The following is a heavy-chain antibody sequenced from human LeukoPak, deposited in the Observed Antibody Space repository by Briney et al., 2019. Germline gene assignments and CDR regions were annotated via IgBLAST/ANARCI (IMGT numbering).Heavy chain of an antibody. Sequence: SETLSLTCNVSGGSISSYYWSWIRQPPGTGLEWIGYFYYSGSTNYNPSLKSRVTLLVDASKNQFSLKLSSVTAADTAVYYCARGGGSSSLFGYWGQGALVTVSS. J-gene: IGHJ4*02. D-gene: IGHD6-6*01. CDR1: GGSISSYY. V-gene: IGHV4-59*01. CDR2: FYYSGST. CDR3: ARGGGSSSLFGY.